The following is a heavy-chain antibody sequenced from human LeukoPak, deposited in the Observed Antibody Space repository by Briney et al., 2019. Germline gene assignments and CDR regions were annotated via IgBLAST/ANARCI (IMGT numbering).Heavy chain of an antibody. CDR3: ARVGYDSSGYFTAPDY. J-gene: IGHJ4*02. D-gene: IGHD3-22*01. V-gene: IGHV4-34*01. Sequence: LETLSLTCAASGGSFSGYYWSWIRQPPGKGLEWIGEINHSGSTNYNPSLKSRVTISVDTSKNQFSLKLSSVTAADTAVYYCARVGYDSSGYFTAPDYWGQGTLVTVSS. CDR2: INHSGST. CDR1: GGSFSGYY.